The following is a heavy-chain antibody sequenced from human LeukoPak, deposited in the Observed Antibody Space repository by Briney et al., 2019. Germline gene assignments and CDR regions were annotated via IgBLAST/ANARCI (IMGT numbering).Heavy chain of an antibody. CDR2: ISWSSGSI. CDR3: AKFQRSSSFSSYFDY. J-gene: IGHJ4*02. V-gene: IGHV3-9*01. D-gene: IGHD2-2*01. Sequence: GGSLRLSCAASGFTFDDYAMHWVRQTPGKGLEWVASISWSSGSIGYADSVKGRFTISRDNAKNSLYLQMNSLRPEDTALYYCAKFQRSSSFSSYFDYWGQGTLVTVSS. CDR1: GFTFDDYA.